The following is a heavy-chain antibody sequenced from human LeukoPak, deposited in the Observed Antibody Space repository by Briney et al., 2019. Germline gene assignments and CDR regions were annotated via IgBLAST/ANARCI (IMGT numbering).Heavy chain of an antibody. CDR3: ARAVLYYYDSSGYSRPYNWFDP. CDR2: INSDGSST. Sequence: PGGSLRLSCAASGFTFSNYWMHLVRQAPGKGLVWVSRINSDGSSTSYADSVKGRFTISRDNAKNTLYLQMNSLRAEDTAVYYCARAVLYYYDSSGYSRPYNWFDPWGQGTLVTVSS. V-gene: IGHV3-74*01. CDR1: GFTFSNYW. D-gene: IGHD3-22*01. J-gene: IGHJ5*02.